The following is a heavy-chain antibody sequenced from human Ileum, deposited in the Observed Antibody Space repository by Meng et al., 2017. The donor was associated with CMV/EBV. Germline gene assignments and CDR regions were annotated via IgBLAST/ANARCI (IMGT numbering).Heavy chain of an antibody. CDR2: IKNEVRGGTP. V-gene: IGHV3-15*01. CDR3: TTDGGFH. Sequence: GESLKISCVAPAFTFTNSWMTWVRQAPGKGLEWVGRIKNEVRGGTPDYAAPVKGRFTISKDDSKNTLYLQMNTLTTADTALYYCTTDGGFHWGQGTLVTVSS. D-gene: IGHD3-16*01. J-gene: IGHJ4*02. CDR1: AFTFTNSW.